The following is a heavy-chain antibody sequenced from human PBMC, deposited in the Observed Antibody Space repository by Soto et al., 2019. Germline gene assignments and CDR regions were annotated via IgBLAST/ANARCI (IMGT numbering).Heavy chain of an antibody. CDR3: ATLVDKNLDDL. D-gene: IGHD1-7*01. J-gene: IGHJ4*01. V-gene: IGHV3-30*03. Sequence: QVQLVESGGGVIQPGRSLRLSCAASGLDFRNNDMHWVRQAPGKGLEWVAVISHDRRNIFYGDSVKGRFTGSRDNSKMTLYLEMNSLEVEDTPVYLCATLVDKNLDDLWGLGTLVVVSS. CDR2: ISHDRRNI. CDR1: GLDFRNND.